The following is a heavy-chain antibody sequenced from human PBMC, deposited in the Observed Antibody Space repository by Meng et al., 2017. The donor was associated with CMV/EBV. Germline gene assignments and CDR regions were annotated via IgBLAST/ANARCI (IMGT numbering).Heavy chain of an antibody. J-gene: IGHJ4*02. CDR1: GFTFSSYS. D-gene: IGHD6-13*01. CDR3: ARDGGLIAAAGTFDY. CDR2: IKQDGSEK. V-gene: IGHV3-7*01. Sequence: GESLKISCAASGFTFSSYSMNWVRQAPGKGLEWVANIKQDGSEKYYVDSVKGRFTISRDNAKNSLYLQMNGLRAEDTAVYYYARDGGLIAAAGTFDYWGQGTLVTVSS.